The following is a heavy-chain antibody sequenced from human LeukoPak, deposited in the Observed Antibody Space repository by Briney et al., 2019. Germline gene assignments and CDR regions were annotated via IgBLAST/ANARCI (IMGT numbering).Heavy chain of an antibody. J-gene: IGHJ3*02. CDR2: INPNSGGT. V-gene: IGHV1-2*02. Sequence: ASVKVSCKASGYTFTVYYMHWVRQAPGQGLEWMGWINPNSGGTNYAQKFQGRVTMTRDTSISTAYMELSRLRSDDTAVYYCAIEVVVIATDAFDIWGQGTMVTVSS. D-gene: IGHD2-21*01. CDR1: GYTFTVYY. CDR3: AIEVVVIATDAFDI.